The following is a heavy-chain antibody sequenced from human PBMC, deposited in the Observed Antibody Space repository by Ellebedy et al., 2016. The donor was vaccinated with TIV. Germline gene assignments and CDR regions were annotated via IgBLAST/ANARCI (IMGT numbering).Heavy chain of an antibody. CDR2: ISFDGSNT. CDR3: ARAPPGSGPEY. D-gene: IGHD6-19*01. J-gene: IGHJ4*02. Sequence: GGSLRLXXAASGFIFNNYAFHWVRQAPGRGLDWVAVISFDGSNTDYADSVKGRFTISRDSSTNTLFLQLNSLRPEDTAVYYCARAPPGSGPEYWGQGSLVTVSS. CDR1: GFIFNNYA. V-gene: IGHV3-30-3*01.